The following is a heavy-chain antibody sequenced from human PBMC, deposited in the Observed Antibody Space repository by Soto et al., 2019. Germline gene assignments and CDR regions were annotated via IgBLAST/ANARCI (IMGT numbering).Heavy chain of an antibody. CDR3: ARAGRIAARTFNY. Sequence: KPSETLSLTCAVYGGSFSGYYWSWIRQPPGKGLEWIGEINHSGSTNYNPSLKSRVTISVDTSKNQFSLKLSSVTAADTAVYYCARAGRIAARTFNYWGQGTLVTISS. V-gene: IGHV4-34*01. D-gene: IGHD6-6*01. CDR1: GGSFSGYY. CDR2: INHSGST. J-gene: IGHJ4*02.